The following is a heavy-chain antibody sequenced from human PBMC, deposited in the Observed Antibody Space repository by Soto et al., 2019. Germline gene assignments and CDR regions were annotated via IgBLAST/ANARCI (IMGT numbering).Heavy chain of an antibody. V-gene: IGHV1-8*01. D-gene: IGHD1-1*01. CDR3: ARGYITNWPKTYDY. CDR1: GYTFTSHD. CDR2: MNPNSGNT. Sequence: QVQLVQSGAEVKKPGASVKVSCKASGYTFTSHDSNWVRQATGQGLEWMGWMNPNSGNTDYAQKFQGRVTMNRDTSIRTAYMELSSLRSEDTAIYYCARGYITNWPKTYDYWGQGTLVTVSS. J-gene: IGHJ4*02.